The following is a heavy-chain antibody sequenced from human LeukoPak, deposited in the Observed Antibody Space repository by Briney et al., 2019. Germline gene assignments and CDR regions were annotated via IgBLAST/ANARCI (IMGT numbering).Heavy chain of an antibody. J-gene: IGHJ4*02. CDR2: ISYDGSNK. V-gene: IGHV3-30*03. CDR3: ARDLGLWFGEAGGFDY. D-gene: IGHD3-10*01. CDR1: GFTFSSYG. Sequence: SGRSLRLSCAASGFTFSSYGMHWVRQAPGKGLEWVAVISYDGSNKYYADSVKGRFTISRDNAKNTLYLQMNSLRAEDTAVYYCARDLGLWFGEAGGFDYWGQGTLVTVSS.